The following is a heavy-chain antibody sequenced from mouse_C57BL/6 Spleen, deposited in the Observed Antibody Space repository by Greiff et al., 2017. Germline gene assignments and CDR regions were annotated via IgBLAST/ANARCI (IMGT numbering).Heavy chain of an antibody. Sequence: VQLQQSGPELVKPGASVKISCKASGYTFTDYYMNWVKQSHGKSLEWIGDINPNNGGTSYNQKFKGKATLTVDKSSRTASMELRSLTSEDSAVYYCARFYYYYDGYYYAMDYWGQGTSVTVSS. CDR1: GYTFTDYY. D-gene: IGHD2-4*01. CDR2: INPNNGGT. CDR3: ARFYYYYDGYYYAMDY. V-gene: IGHV1-26*01. J-gene: IGHJ4*01.